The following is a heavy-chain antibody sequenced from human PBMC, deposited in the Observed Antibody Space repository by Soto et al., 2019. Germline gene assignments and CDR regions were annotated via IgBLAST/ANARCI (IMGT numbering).Heavy chain of an antibody. CDR3: ARDPLISVAMDV. D-gene: IGHD2-8*01. J-gene: IGHJ6*02. CDR2: IIPTFGKT. Sequence: SVEVSCKASGDTFSRYSISWVRQAPGKGLEWMGKIIPTFGKTNYAQKFQGRLTISADDSTSTVYMELSSLVSEDTAVYYCARDPLISVAMDVWGQGTTVTVSS. V-gene: IGHV1-69*13. CDR1: GDTFSRYS.